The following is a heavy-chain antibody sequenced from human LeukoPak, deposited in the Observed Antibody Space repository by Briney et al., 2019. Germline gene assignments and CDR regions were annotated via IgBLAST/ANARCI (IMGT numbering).Heavy chain of an antibody. CDR1: GFTFSSSG. CDR3: AKDSETLWFGELLRGRNWFDP. J-gene: IGHJ5*02. D-gene: IGHD3-10*01. CDR2: ISYDGSNK. V-gene: IGHV3-30*18. Sequence: GGSLRLSCAASGFTFSSSGMHWVRQAPGKGLEWVAVISYDGSNKYYADSVKGRFTISRDNSKNTLYLQMNSLRAEDTAVYYCAKDSETLWFGELLRGRNWFDPWGQGTLVTVSS.